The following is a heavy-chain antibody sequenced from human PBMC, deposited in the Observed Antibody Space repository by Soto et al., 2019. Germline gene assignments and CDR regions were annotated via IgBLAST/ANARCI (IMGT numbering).Heavy chain of an antibody. CDR1: GGSITSSNFY. CDR3: VKRSPGTMLDN. Sequence: QLQLQESGPGLVKPSETLSHTCTVSGGSITSSNFYWGWVRQPPGKGLEWIGTLYSGGSAYYNASLKSRVAMSVDTSKNQFSLKVTSVTAADTAVYYCVKRSPGTMLDNWGQGTLVIVSS. V-gene: IGHV4-39*01. J-gene: IGHJ4*02. CDR2: LYSGGSA.